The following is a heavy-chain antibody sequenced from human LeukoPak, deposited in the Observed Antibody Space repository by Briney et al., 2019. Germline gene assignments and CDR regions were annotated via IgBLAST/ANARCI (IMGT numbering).Heavy chain of an antibody. CDR1: GFTVSSNS. CDR3: AELGITMIGGV. V-gene: IGHV3-53*01. J-gene: IGHJ6*04. Sequence: GGSLRLSCTVFGFTVSSNSMSWVRQAPGKGLEWVSFIFSSTHYSDSVKGRFTISRDNSKNTLYLQMNSLRAEDTAVYYCAELGITMIGGVWGKGTTVTISS. D-gene: IGHD3-10*02. CDR2: IFSST.